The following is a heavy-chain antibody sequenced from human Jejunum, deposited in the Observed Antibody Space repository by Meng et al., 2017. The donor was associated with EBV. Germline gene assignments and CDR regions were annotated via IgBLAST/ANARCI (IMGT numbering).Heavy chain of an antibody. Sequence: VESVGALVQVVRSRKCACSGFAFDGMQLVMQVVRQAPENGLRRVALKSNDGNNKNYADSVKGSITLSRDNTKIALCLQMNSVTVEDTALCDCTGEGGADYWGQGTLVTVSS. CDR2: KSNDGNNK. J-gene: IGHJ4*02. V-gene: IGHV3-30*03. CDR1: AFDGMQLV. D-gene: IGHD3-16*01. CDR3: TGEGGADY.